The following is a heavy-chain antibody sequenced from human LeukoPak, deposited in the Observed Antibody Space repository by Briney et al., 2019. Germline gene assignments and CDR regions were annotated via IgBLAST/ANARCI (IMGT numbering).Heavy chain of an antibody. CDR1: GFTFSSYS. CDR3: ARDRLHYGEYEKTLDY. CDR2: IDTTSAYI. J-gene: IGHJ4*02. D-gene: IGHD4-17*01. Sequence: PGGSLRLSCAASGFTFSSYSMNWVRQAPGKGLEWVSSIDTTSAYIHYADSVKGRFTISRDNAKNSLYLQMNSLSAEDTALYYCARDRLHYGEYEKTLDYWGQGTLVTVSS. V-gene: IGHV3-21*01.